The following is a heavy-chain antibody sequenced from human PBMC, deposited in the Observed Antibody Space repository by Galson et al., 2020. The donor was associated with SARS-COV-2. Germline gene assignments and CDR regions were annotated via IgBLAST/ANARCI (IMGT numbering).Heavy chain of an antibody. Sequence: SETLSLTCTVSGGSISSGGYYWSWIRQHPGKGLEWIGYIYYSGSTYYNPSLKSRVTISVDTSKNQFSLKLSSVTAADTAVYYCARDLYSSSWYVQAFDIWGQGTMVTVSS. CDR1: GGSISSGGYY. CDR2: IYYSGST. D-gene: IGHD6-13*01. CDR3: ARDLYSSSWYVQAFDI. J-gene: IGHJ3*02. V-gene: IGHV4-31*03.